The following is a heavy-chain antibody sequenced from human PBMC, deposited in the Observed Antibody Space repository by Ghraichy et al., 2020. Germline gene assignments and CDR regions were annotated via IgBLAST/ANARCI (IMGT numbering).Heavy chain of an antibody. V-gene: IGHV3-53*01. Sequence: GGSLRLSCAASGFTVSSNYMSWVRQAPGKGLEWVSVIYSGGSTYYADSVKGRFTISRDNSKNTLYLQMNSLRAEDTAVYYCARSDYDILTGYSSHFDYWGQGTLVTVSS. CDR3: ARSDYDILTGYSSHFDY. J-gene: IGHJ4*02. D-gene: IGHD3-9*01. CDR2: IYSGGST. CDR1: GFTVSSNY.